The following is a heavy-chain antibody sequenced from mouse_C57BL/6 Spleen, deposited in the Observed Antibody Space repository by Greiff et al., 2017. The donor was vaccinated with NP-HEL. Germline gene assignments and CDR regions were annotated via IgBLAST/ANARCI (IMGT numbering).Heavy chain of an antibody. CDR2: ISSGGDYI. Sequence: DVMLVESGEGLVKPGGSLKLSCAASGFTFSSYAMSWVRQTPEKRLEWVAYISSGGDYIYYADTVKGRFTISRDNARNTLYLQMSSLKSEDTAMYYCTREVAPYAMDYWGQGTSVTVSS. CDR1: GFTFSSYA. J-gene: IGHJ4*01. D-gene: IGHD1-1*02. CDR3: TREVAPYAMDY. V-gene: IGHV5-9-1*02.